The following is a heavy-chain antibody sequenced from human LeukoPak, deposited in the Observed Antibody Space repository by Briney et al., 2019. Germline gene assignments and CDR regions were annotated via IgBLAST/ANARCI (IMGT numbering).Heavy chain of an antibody. CDR3: ARDGRLWWDRIYYYMDV. CDR2: INPSGDFR. J-gene: IGHJ6*03. D-gene: IGHD2-21*01. Sequence: ASVKVSCKASGYTFGTHWMHWVRQAPGQGLEWMGIINPSGDFRSYAQKFQGRVTVTRDMSTRTVYMELSDLEPEDTAVYYCARDGRLWWDRIYYYMDVWGKGTTVTISS. V-gene: IGHV1-46*01. CDR1: GYTFGTHW.